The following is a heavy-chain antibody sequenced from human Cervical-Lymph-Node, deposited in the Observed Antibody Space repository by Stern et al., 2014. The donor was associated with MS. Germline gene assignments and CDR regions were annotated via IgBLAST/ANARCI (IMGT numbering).Heavy chain of an antibody. Sequence: VQLVESGAEVKKPGSSVKVSCKASGGTFNNFAVSWVRQVPGQPYEWMGGIDPTFESTNHGPKFRDRVTITADQSTNTGYMERSSLRSDDTAMYYCVRGLSGYYYWYFDLWGRGTLVTVSS. D-gene: IGHD3-3*01. CDR1: GGTFNNFA. V-gene: IGHV1-69*01. J-gene: IGHJ2*01. CDR2: IDPTFEST. CDR3: VRGLSGYYYWYFDL.